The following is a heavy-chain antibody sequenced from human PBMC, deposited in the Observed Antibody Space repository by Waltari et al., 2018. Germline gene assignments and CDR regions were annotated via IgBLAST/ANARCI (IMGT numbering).Heavy chain of an antibody. D-gene: IGHD2-15*01. J-gene: IGHJ6*02. V-gene: IGHV4-34*02. CDR2: INHAGYT. Sequence: QVQLQQWGAGLLQSSETLSLTCAVYGGSFSGYYWGWVRQPPGKGLEWIGEINHAGYTNHTPSLRSRVTMSADTSKSQFSLKLNSVTAADTAVYYCVRLEDCTGPGGHCYSGDPFALDVWGQGTTVTVSS. CDR3: VRLEDCTGPGGHCYSGDPFALDV. CDR1: GGSFSGYY.